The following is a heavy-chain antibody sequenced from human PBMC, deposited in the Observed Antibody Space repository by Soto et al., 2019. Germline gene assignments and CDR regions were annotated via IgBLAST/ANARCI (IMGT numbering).Heavy chain of an antibody. CDR1: GGSISSGDYY. D-gene: IGHD3-10*01. V-gene: IGHV4-30-4*01. J-gene: IGHJ6*02. CDR3: ARDAYMVRGGNYYYGMDV. CDR2: IYYSGST. Sequence: TLSLTCTVSGGSISSGDYYWSWIRQPPGKGLEWIGYIYYSGSTYYNPSLKSRVTISVDTSKNQFSLKLSSVTAADTAVYYCARDAYMVRGGNYYYGMDVWGQGTTVTVSS.